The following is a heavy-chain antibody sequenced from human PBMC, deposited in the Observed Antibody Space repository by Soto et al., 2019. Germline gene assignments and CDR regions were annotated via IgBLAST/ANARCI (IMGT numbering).Heavy chain of an antibody. J-gene: IGHJ6*02. CDR2: IYPGDSDT. Sequence: PGESLKISCKGSGYSFTSYWIGWVRQMPGKGLEWMGIIYPGDSDTRYSPSFQGQVTISADKSISTAYLQWSSLKASGTAMYYCARHRGGSSWAYYYYGMDVWGQGTTVTVSS. CDR1: GYSFTSYW. D-gene: IGHD6-13*01. V-gene: IGHV5-51*01. CDR3: ARHRGGSSWAYYYYGMDV.